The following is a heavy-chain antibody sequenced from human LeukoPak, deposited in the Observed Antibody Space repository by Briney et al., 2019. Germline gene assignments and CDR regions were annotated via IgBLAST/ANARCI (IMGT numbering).Heavy chain of an antibody. V-gene: IGHV4-61*02. J-gene: IGHJ4*02. CDR1: GGSISSGSYY. D-gene: IGHD6-19*01. CDR2: IYTSGST. CDR3: ARVLIAVAGFDY. Sequence: SETLSLTCTVSGGSISSGSYYWSWIRQPAGKGLEWIGRIYTSGSTNYNPSLKSRVTISVDTSKNQFSLKLSSVTAADTAVYYCARVLIAVAGFDYWGQGTLVTVSS.